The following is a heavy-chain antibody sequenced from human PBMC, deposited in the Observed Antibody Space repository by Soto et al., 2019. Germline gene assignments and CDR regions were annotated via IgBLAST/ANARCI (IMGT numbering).Heavy chain of an antibody. CDR1: VFTFSSYA. V-gene: IGHV3-30-3*01. Sequence: PGGSLRLSCAASVFTFSSYAMSWVRQAPGKGLEWVAVITDSGSNTYYADSVKGRFTISRDNSKNTLYLQMNSLRAEDTAVYYCAGDVYYYDSSGNFDYWGQGTLVTVSS. CDR3: AGDVYYYDSSGNFDY. J-gene: IGHJ4*02. D-gene: IGHD3-22*01. CDR2: ITDSGSNT.